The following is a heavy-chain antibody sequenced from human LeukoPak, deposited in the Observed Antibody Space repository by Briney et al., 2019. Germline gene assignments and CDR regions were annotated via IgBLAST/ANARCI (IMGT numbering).Heavy chain of an antibody. CDR3: ARGYGDY. V-gene: IGHV1-8*03. CDR2: MNPNSGNT. J-gene: IGHJ4*02. D-gene: IGHD3-10*01. CDR1: GYTFTSYA. Sequence: ASVNVSCKASGYTFTSYAMHWVRQAPGQRLEWMGWMNPNSGNTGYAQKFQGRVAITRNTSISTAYMELSSLRSEDTAVYYCARGYGDYWGQGTLVTVSS.